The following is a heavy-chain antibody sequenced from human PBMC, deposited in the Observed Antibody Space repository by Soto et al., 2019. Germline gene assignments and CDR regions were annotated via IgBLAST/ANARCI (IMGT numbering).Heavy chain of an antibody. Sequence: PGGSLRLSCVASGFTFSNYALSWVRQAPGKGLEWVSAISGSGDYTYYLDSVKGRFTISRDNSKNTLYLQMSSLRVEDAAIYYCAKEAAVVSLGYFDYWGQGALVTVSS. D-gene: IGHD3-22*01. V-gene: IGHV3-23*01. CDR3: AKEAAVVSLGYFDY. CDR1: GFTFSNYA. CDR2: ISGSGDYT. J-gene: IGHJ4*02.